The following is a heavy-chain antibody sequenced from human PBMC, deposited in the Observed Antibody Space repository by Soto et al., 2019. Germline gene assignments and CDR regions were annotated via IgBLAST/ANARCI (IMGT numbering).Heavy chain of an antibody. V-gene: IGHV3-48*01. CDR2: ISSSSSTI. CDR3: ARDRGDWNHSKDYYYMDV. CDR1: GFTFSSYS. D-gene: IGHD1-1*01. Sequence: GGSLRLSCAASGFTFSSYSMNWVRQAPGKGLEWVSYISSSSSTIYYADSVKGRFTISRENAKNSLYLQMNSLRAEDTAVYYCARDRGDWNHSKDYYYMDVWGKGTTVTVSS. J-gene: IGHJ6*03.